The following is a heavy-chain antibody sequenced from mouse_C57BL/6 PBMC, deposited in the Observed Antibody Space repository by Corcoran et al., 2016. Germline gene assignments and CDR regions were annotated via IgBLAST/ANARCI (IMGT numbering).Heavy chain of an antibody. CDR2: IYPRDGST. J-gene: IGHJ2*01. Sequence: QVQLQQSGPELVKPGASVKLSCKASGYTFTSYDINWVKQRPGQGLEWIGWIYPRDGSTKYNEKFKGKATLTVDTSSSTAYMELHSLTSEDSAVYFCARGVWDGLLYWFDYWGQGTTLTVSS. D-gene: IGHD3-1*01. CDR1: GYTFTSYD. CDR3: ARGVWDGLLYWFDY. V-gene: IGHV1-85*01.